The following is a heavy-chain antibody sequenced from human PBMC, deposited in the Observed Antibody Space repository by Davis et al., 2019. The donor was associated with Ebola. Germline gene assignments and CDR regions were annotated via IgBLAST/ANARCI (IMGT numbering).Heavy chain of an antibody. Sequence: GESLKISCAASGFTFSSYAMHWVRQAPGKGLEWVAVISYDGSNKYYADSVKGRFTISRDNSKNTLYLQMNSLRAEDTAVYYCARVVGDWGQGTLVTVSS. V-gene: IGHV3-30-3*01. CDR3: ARVVGD. CDR2: ISYDGSNK. J-gene: IGHJ4*02. CDR1: GFTFSSYA.